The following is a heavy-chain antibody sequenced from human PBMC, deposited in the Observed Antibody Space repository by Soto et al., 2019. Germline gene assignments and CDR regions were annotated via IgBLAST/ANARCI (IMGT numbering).Heavy chain of an antibody. CDR2: ISGSGGST. J-gene: IGHJ6*02. V-gene: IGHV3-23*01. CDR1: GFTFSSYA. D-gene: IGHD3-3*01. CDR3: AKVGYDFWSGYYDRRQGMDV. Sequence: PGGSLRLSCAASGFTFSSYAMSWVRQAPGKGLEWVSAISGSGGSTYYADSVKGRFTISRDNSKNTLFLQMNSLRAEDTAVYYCAKVGYDFWSGYYDRRQGMDVWGQGTTVTVSS.